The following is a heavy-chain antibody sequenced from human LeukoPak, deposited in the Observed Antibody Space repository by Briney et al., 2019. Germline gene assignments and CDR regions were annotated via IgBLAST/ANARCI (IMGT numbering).Heavy chain of an antibody. CDR2: ISSSSSYI. CDR3: AREDYGDYLSYFDY. CDR1: GFTFSSYG. V-gene: IGHV3-21*01. D-gene: IGHD4-17*01. Sequence: PGGSLRLSCAASGFTFSSYGMHWVRQAPGKGLEWVSSISSSSSYIYYADSVKGRLTISRDNAKNSLYLQMNSLRAEDTAVYYCAREDYGDYLSYFDYWGQGTLVTVSS. J-gene: IGHJ4*02.